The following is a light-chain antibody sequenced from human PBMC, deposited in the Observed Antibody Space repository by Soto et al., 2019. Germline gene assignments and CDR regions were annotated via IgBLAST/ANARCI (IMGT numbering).Light chain of an antibody. CDR1: SSNIGAGYD. J-gene: IGLJ3*02. V-gene: IGLV1-40*01. Sequence: QSVLTQPPSVSGAPGQRVTISCTGSSSNIGAGYDVHWYQQFPGTAPKLLIYGYTNRASGVPDRFSGSKSGTSASLAITGLQAEDEADYYCQSYDSSLSGSVFGGGTKLTVL. CDR2: GYT. CDR3: QSYDSSLSGSV.